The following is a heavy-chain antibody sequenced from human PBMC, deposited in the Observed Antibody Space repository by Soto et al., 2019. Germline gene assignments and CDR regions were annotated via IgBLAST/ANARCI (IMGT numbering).Heavy chain of an antibody. J-gene: IGHJ5*02. CDR1: GGSISSYY. CDR2: MYYGGRT. V-gene: IGHV4-59*08. Sequence: PSETQSLTCTVSGGSISSYYWSWIRPPPGKGLEWIGYMYYGGRTNYNPSLKSRVTISVDTSKMQVSLKLSSVTAADTAVYFCARGTPSPLIVRSSRGPWFDPWGQGTLVTVSS. CDR3: ARGTPSPLIVRSSRGPWFDP. D-gene: IGHD2-15*01.